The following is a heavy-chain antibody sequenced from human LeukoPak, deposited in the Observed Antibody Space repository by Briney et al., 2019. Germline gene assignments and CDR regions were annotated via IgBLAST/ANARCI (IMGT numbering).Heavy chain of an antibody. CDR2: IYTSGST. CDR3: TRANGYGLIDY. J-gene: IGHJ4*02. CDR1: GGSISSGSYY. D-gene: IGHD3-10*01. Sequence: SETLSLTCTVSGGSISSGSYYWSWIRQPAGKGLEWVGRIYTSGSTDYNPSLQSRVTISVDASKNQFSLNLFSVTAADTAMYYCTRANGYGLIDYWGQGTLVTVSS. V-gene: IGHV4-61*02.